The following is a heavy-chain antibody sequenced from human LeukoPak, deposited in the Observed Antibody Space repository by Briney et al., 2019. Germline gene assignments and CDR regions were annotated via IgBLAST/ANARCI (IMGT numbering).Heavy chain of an antibody. V-gene: IGHV3-15*01. CDR1: GFGFSYAW. Sequence: GGSLRLSCAASGFGFSYAWMSWVRQAPGKGQEWIGRIKRKSDGETTDYAAPVKGRFTISRDDSKNTLFLQMNSLKTEDTAFYYCTTAPSGYAYMNGWHLDYWGQGALVTVSS. CDR2: IKRKSDGETT. CDR3: TTAPSGYAYMNGWHLDY. J-gene: IGHJ4*02. D-gene: IGHD5-18*01.